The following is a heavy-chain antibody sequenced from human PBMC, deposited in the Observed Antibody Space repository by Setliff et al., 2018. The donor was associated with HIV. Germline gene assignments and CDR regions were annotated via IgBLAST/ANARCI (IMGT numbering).Heavy chain of an antibody. CDR1: GGSFSGHY. CDR3: ARRAAATTNFDY. J-gene: IGHJ4*02. V-gene: IGHV4-34*01. CDR2: VNHRGST. Sequence: PSETLSLTCAVYGGSFSGHYWSWIRQPPGKGMEWIGEVNHRGSTNYNPSLKSRVTISVGRSKNQFSLKMTSVTAADTAVYYCARRAAATTNFDYWGQGTLVTVSS. D-gene: IGHD1-26*01.